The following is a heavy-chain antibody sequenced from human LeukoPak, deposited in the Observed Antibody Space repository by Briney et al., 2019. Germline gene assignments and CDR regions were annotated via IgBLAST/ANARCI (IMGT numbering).Heavy chain of an antibody. D-gene: IGHD6-19*01. CDR1: GGTFSSYA. Sequence: SVNVSCKASGGTFSSYAISWVRQAPGQGLEWMGGIIPIFGTTNYAQKLQGRVTMTTDTSTSTAYMELRSLRSDDTAVYYCASTPSGWATDEFDYWGQGTLVTVSS. J-gene: IGHJ4*02. CDR3: ASTPSGWATDEFDY. V-gene: IGHV1-69*05. CDR2: IIPIFGTT.